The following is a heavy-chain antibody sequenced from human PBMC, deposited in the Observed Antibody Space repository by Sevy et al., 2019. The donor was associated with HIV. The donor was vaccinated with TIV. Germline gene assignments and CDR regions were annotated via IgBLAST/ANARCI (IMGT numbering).Heavy chain of an antibody. D-gene: IGHD1-26*01. CDR1: GFTFGSYW. J-gene: IGHJ4*02. CDR3: VAANTWEDY. CDR2: VNSDGSST. V-gene: IGHV3-74*01. Sequence: GGSLRLSCSASGFTFGSYWMHWVRQAPGKGLVWISGVNSDGSSTNYADSVKGRFTMSRDSAKNTLYLQMNSLRAEDTAVYFCVAANTWEDYWRQGTLVTVSS.